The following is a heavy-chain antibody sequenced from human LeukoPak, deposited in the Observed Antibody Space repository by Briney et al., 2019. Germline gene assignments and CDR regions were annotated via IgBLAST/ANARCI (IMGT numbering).Heavy chain of an antibody. J-gene: IGHJ4*02. V-gene: IGHV3-33*01. D-gene: IGHD1-26*01. CDR1: GFTFSSYG. Sequence: GGSLRLSCAASGFTFSSYGMHWVRQAPGKGLEWVAVIWYDGSNKYYADSVKGRFTISRDNSKNTLYLQMNSLRAEDTAVYYCARGLNRYSGSYYAYFDYWGQGTLVTVSS. CDR3: ARGLNRYSGSYYAYFDY. CDR2: IWYDGSNK.